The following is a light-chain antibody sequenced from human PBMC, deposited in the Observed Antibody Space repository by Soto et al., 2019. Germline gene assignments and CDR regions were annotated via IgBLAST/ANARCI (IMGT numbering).Light chain of an antibody. Sequence: EKVVKNSAAALSVYPGERATLSCRASQSVSSDLAWYQQKPGQAPRLLIYGASTRATDIPATFSGSGSGTEFTLTICSLQSEDVSVYFCPLSNFWPHTFGHGTKVDIK. CDR2: GAS. CDR3: PLSNFWPHT. V-gene: IGKV3-15*01. J-gene: IGKJ2*01. CDR1: QSVSSD.